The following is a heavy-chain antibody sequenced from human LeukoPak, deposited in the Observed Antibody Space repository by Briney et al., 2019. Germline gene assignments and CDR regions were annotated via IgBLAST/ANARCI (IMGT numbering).Heavy chain of an antibody. CDR2: INPGDSDT. V-gene: IGHV5-51*01. J-gene: IGHJ4*02. CDR3: ARRIGSGWYDY. Sequence: GESLKISCKGSGYTFNNYWIAWVRQLPGKGLEWLGIINPGDSDTRYSPSFQGQVTISADKSISTANLQWSSLKASDTAMYYCARRIGSGWYDYWGQGTLVTVSS. D-gene: IGHD6-19*01. CDR1: GYTFNNYW.